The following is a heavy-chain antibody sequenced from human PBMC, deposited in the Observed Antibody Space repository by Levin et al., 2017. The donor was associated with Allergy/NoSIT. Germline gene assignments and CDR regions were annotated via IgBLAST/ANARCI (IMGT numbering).Heavy chain of an antibody. CDR2: ISYDGSNK. CDR3: ANGIAAAGNRYFQH. CDR1: GFTFSSYG. Sequence: PGGSLRLSCAASGFTFSSYGMHWVRQAPGKGLEWVAVISYDGSNKYYADSVKGRFTISRDNSKNTLYLQMNSLRAEDTAVYYCANGIAAAGNRYFQHWGQGTLVTVSS. J-gene: IGHJ1*01. V-gene: IGHV3-30*18. D-gene: IGHD6-13*01.